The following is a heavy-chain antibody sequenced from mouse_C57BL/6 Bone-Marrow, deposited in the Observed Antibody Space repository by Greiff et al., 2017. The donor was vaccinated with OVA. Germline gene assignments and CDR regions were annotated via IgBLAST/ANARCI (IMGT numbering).Heavy chain of an antibody. CDR3: AERPSWFAY. V-gene: IGHV1-81*01. CDR1: GYTFTSYC. J-gene: IGHJ3*01. CDR2: IYPRSGNT. D-gene: IGHD1-2*01. Sequence: QVQLQQSVAELARPGASVKLSCTASGYTFTSYCISWVKQSTGQGLEWIGEIYPRSGNTYSNEKFKGKATLTADKSSSTAYMELRSLTSEDSAVYCCAERPSWFAYWGQGTLVTVSA.